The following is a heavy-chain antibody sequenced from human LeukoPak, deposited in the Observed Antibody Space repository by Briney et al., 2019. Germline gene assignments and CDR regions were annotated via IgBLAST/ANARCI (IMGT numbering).Heavy chain of an antibody. CDR2: ISGSGGST. V-gene: IGHV3-23*01. Sequence: GGSLRLSCAASGFTFSSYAMSWVRQAPGKGLEWVSAISGSGGSTYYADSVKGRFTISRDNSKNTLYLQMNSLRAEDTAVYYCAKEVTYYYDSSSSNSLDWGQGTLVTVSS. CDR3: AKEVTYYYDSSSSNSLD. CDR1: GFTFSSYA. J-gene: IGHJ4*02. D-gene: IGHD3-22*01.